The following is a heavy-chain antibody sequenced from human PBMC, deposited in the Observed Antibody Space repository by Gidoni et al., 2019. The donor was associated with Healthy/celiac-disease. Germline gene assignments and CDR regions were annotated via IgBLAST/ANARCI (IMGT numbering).Heavy chain of an antibody. Sequence: QVQLQESGPALVKPSETLSLTCAVPGYSISSGYYWGWIRQPPGKGLEWIGSLYHSGSTYYNPSLKSRVTISVDTSKNQFSLKLSSVTAADTAVYYCASGSWYYFDYWGQGTLVTVSS. CDR1: GYSISSGYY. CDR3: ASGSWYYFDY. CDR2: LYHSGST. J-gene: IGHJ4*02. D-gene: IGHD6-13*01. V-gene: IGHV4-38-2*01.